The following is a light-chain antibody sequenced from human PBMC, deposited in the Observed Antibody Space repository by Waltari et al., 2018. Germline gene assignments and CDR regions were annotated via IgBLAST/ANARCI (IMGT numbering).Light chain of an antibody. CDR2: GVS. CDR3: QNYERLPAT. CDR1: QSVSRA. J-gene: IGKJ1*01. V-gene: IGKV3-20*01. Sequence: EVVLTQSPGTLSLSPGERATRPCRASQSVSRALVWYQQKPGQAPRLLIYGVSNRATGIPDRFSGSGSGTDFSLTISRLEPEDFAVYYCQNYERLPATFGQGTRVEIK.